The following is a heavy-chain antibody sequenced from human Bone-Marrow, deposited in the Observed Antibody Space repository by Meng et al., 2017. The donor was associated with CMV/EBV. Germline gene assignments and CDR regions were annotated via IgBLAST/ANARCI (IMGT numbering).Heavy chain of an antibody. J-gene: IGHJ4*02. CDR2: IIPIFGTA. CDR1: GYTFTGYY. V-gene: IGHV1-69*05. CDR3: ARSVVVPAADDY. D-gene: IGHD2-2*01. Sequence: SVKVSCKASGYTFTGYYMHWVRQAPGQGLEWMGGIIPIFGTANYAQKFQGRVTITTDESTSTAYMELSSLRSEDTAVYYCARSVVVPAADDYWGQGTLVTVSS.